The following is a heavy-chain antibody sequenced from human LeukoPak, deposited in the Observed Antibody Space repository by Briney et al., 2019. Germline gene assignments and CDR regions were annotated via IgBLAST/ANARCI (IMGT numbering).Heavy chain of an antibody. J-gene: IGHJ4*02. CDR1: GFTVSSNY. CDR3: AKLPQIAGGPSGASDY. D-gene: IGHD6-13*01. V-gene: IGHV3-23*01. Sequence: GGSLRLSCAASGFTVSSNYMSWVRQAPGKGLEWVSAISGSGGSTYYADSVKGRFTISRDNSKNTLYLQMNSLRAEDTAVYYCAKLPQIAGGPSGASDYWGQGTLVTVSS. CDR2: ISGSGGST.